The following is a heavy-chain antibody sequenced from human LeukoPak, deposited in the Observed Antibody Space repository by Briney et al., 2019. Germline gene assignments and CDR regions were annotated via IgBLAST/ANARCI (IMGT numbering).Heavy chain of an antibody. CDR2: IYSGGST. CDR3: ARGVTDDYPLDS. J-gene: IGHJ4*02. Sequence: PGGSLRLSCAASGFTVSTNYMSWVRQAPGKGLEWVSVIYSGGSTYYADSVKARFTISRDNSKNSVYLLMNSLRAEDTAVYFCARGVTDDYPLDSWGQGTLLTVSS. V-gene: IGHV3-66*01. CDR1: GFTVSTNY. D-gene: IGHD4-11*01.